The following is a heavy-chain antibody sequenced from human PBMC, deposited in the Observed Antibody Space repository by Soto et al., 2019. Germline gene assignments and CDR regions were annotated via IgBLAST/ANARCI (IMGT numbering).Heavy chain of an antibody. D-gene: IGHD3-10*01. V-gene: IGHV3-74*01. CDR1: GFILKMYW. CDR2: IYNDGTYS. CDR3: TRGPRPISTGTGAY. Sequence: GGSLRLSCAASGFILKMYWMHWVRQSPGKGLVWISRIYNDGTYSDYADSVRGRFTISRDNVNDTLYLKRNNLRAEDSGLYYCTRGPRPISTGTGAYWGQGTQGTVS. J-gene: IGHJ4*02.